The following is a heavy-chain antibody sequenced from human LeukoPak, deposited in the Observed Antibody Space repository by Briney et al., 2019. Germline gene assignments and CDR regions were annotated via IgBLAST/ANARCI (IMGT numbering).Heavy chain of an antibody. Sequence: SETLSLTCAVYGGSFSGYYWSWIRQPPGKGMESTGEINPSGSTNYNPSLKIQVTISVDTSKNQFFLKLSSVTAADTAVYYCAKRRGYYDFWSGHTARRVHFDYWGQGTLVTVAS. CDR1: GGSFSGYY. D-gene: IGHD3-3*01. CDR2: INPSGST. CDR3: AKRRGYYDFWSGHTARRVHFDY. V-gene: IGHV4-34*01. J-gene: IGHJ4*02.